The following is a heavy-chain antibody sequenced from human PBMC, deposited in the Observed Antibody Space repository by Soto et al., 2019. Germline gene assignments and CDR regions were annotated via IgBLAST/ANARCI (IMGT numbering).Heavy chain of an antibody. V-gene: IGHV1-8*01. CDR3: ARSSKYYDFWSGYYSSSYYYDMDV. Sequence: ASVKVSCKASGYTFTSYDINWVRQATGQGLEWMGWMNPNSGNTGYAQKFQGRVTMTRNTSISTAYMELSSLRSEDTAVYYCARSSKYYDFWSGYYSSSYYYDMDVWGQGTTVTVSS. CDR1: GYTFTSYD. D-gene: IGHD3-3*01. J-gene: IGHJ6*02. CDR2: MNPNSGNT.